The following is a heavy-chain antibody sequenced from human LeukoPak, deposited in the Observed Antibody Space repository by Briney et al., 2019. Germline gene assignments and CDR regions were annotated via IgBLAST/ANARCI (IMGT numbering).Heavy chain of an antibody. CDR2: NNHSGST. D-gene: IGHD3-10*01. CDR3: ARDYGSGSYIGARSYNWFDP. Sequence: SETLSLTCAVHGGSFSCYYWRWIRQPPAKGLEWIGENNHSGSTNYNPPLKSRVTMSVDRSKNQFSLTLSSVTAADTAVYYWARDYGSGSYIGARSYNWFDPWGQGTLVTVSS. J-gene: IGHJ5*02. V-gene: IGHV4-34*01. CDR1: GGSFSCYY.